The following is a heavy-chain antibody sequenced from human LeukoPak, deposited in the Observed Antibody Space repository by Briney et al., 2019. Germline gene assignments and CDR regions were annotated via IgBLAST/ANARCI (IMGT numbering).Heavy chain of an antibody. CDR3: AAQPCINGICYLDY. V-gene: IGHV3-30*04. CDR2: ISYHARDQ. Sequence: GGSLRLSCTASGFTFSDHAMHWVRQAPGKGLEWVTVISYHARDQFYADSVKGRFTVSRDNSRNTLYLQMSSLRAEDSAVYYCAAQPCINGICYLDYWGQGTLVTVSS. J-gene: IGHJ4*02. CDR1: GFTFSDHA. D-gene: IGHD2-8*01.